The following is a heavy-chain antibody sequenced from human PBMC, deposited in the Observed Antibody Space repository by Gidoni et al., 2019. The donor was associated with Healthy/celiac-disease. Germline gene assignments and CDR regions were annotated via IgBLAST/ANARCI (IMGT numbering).Heavy chain of an antibody. V-gene: IGHV3-33*01. J-gene: IGHJ6*02. CDR2: IWYDGSNK. CDR3: AREYIAAADTGYYYYGMDV. CDR1: GFTFSSYG. Sequence: QVQLVESGGGVVQPGRSLRLSCAASGFTFSSYGMHWVRQAPGKGLEWVAVIWYDGSNKYYADSVKGRFTISRDNSKNTLYLQMNSLRAEDTAVYYCAREYIAAADTGYYYYGMDVWGQGTTVTVSS. D-gene: IGHD6-13*01.